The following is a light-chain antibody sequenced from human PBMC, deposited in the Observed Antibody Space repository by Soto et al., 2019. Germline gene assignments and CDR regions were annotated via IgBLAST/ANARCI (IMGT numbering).Light chain of an antibody. V-gene: IGKV1-5*03. CDR3: QQLNSYTLT. Sequence: DIQMTQYPSALSGSMGGRVIITCGASQSISIWLDWYQQKPGKAPKLLIYAASSLESGVPSRLSGSGSGTELTITISSMQPEDFETYYCQQLNSYTLTFGHGTRLEI. CDR2: AAS. J-gene: IGKJ5*01. CDR1: QSISIW.